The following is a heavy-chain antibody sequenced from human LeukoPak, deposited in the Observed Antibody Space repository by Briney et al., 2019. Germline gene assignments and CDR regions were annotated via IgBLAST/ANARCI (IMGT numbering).Heavy chain of an antibody. V-gene: IGHV3-48*01. D-gene: IGHD3-3*01. Sequence: PGGSLRLPCAASGFTFSNYNMNWVRQAPGKGLEWVSYISSSSTTIHYADSVRGRFTISRDNARNSLYLQMNSLRAEDTAVYYCARDFLEDVYWGQGTLVTVSS. CDR1: GFTFSNYN. CDR3: ARDFLEDVY. J-gene: IGHJ4*02. CDR2: ISSSSTTI.